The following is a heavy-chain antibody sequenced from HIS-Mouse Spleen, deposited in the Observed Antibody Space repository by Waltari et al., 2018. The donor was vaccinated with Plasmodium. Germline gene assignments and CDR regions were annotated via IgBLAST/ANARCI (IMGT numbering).Heavy chain of an antibody. Sequence: QVQLQQWGAGLLKPSETLSLTCAVYGGSFSGYYWSWIRQPPGKGLEWIGEINRSGSTNYNPSLKRRVTISVDTSKNQFSMKLSSVTAADTAVYYCARGQLGIDAFDIWGQGTMVTVSS. V-gene: IGHV4-34*01. CDR1: GGSFSGYY. J-gene: IGHJ3*02. CDR2: INRSGST. D-gene: IGHD7-27*01. CDR3: ARGQLGIDAFDI.